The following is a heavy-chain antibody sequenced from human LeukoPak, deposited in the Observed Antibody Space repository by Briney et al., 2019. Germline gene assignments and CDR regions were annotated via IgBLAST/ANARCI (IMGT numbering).Heavy chain of an antibody. CDR1: GFIFNNYA. Sequence: GRSLRLSCAGSGFIFNNYAMHWVRQPPGKGLEWVSGISWNSGSIDYADSVKGRFTISRDNAKNSLYLQMNSLRVEDTAFYYCAKDNRRHYTSGPNPDSLHWGQGDLVTVSS. D-gene: IGHD6-19*01. V-gene: IGHV3-9*01. J-gene: IGHJ4*02. CDR2: ISWNSGSI. CDR3: AKDNRRHYTSGPNPDSLH.